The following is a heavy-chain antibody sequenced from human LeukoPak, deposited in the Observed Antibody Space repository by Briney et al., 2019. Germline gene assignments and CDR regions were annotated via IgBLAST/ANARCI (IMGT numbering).Heavy chain of an antibody. CDR1: GFTFSSYS. V-gene: IGHV3-21*01. Sequence: GGSLRISCAASGFTFSSYSMNWVRQAPGKGLEWVSSISSSSSYIYYADSVKGRFTISRDNAKNSLYLQMNSLRAEDTAVYYCARGGRGYCSGGSCYAVYWGQGTLVTVSS. CDR2: ISSSSSYI. D-gene: IGHD2-15*01. J-gene: IGHJ4*02. CDR3: ARGGRGYCSGGSCYAVY.